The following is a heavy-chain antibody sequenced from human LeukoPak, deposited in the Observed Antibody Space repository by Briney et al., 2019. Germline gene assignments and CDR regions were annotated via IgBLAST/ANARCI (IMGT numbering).Heavy chain of an antibody. Sequence: SETLSLTCTVSGGSISSSSYYWGWIRQPPGKGLEWIGSIYYSGSPYYNPSLKSRVTISVDTSKNQFSLKLSSVTAADTAVYYCARLAVAGTDYWGQGTLVTVSS. J-gene: IGHJ4*02. V-gene: IGHV4-39*01. CDR2: IYYSGSP. CDR1: GGSISSSSYY. CDR3: ARLAVAGTDY. D-gene: IGHD6-19*01.